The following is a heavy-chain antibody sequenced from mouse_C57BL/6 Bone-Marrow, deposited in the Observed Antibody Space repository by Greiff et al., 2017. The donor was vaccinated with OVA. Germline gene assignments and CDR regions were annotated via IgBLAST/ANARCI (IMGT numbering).Heavy chain of an antibody. CDR3: ARKGDYYAMDY. CDR2: SRNKANDYTT. V-gene: IGHV7-1*01. J-gene: IGHJ4*01. Sequence: EVHLVESGGGLVQSGRSLRLSCATSGFTFSDFYMEWVRQAPGKGLEWIAASRNKANDYTTEYSASVKGRFIVSRDTSQSILYLQMNALRAEDTAIYYCARKGDYYAMDYWGQGTSVTVSS. CDR1: GFTFSDFY.